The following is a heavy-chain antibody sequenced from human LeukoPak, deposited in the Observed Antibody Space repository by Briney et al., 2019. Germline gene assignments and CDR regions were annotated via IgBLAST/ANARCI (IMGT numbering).Heavy chain of an antibody. D-gene: IGHD2-2*01. CDR3: ARVYQSAEYYFDY. CDR2: IYYTGST. Sequence: SETLSLTCTASGGSIDSYYWSWIRQPPGKGLEWIGYIYYTGSTEYHPSLKSRVTISLDTSKNQVSLKLTSVTAADTAVYYCARVYQSAEYYFDYWGQGNLVSVSS. J-gene: IGHJ4*02. V-gene: IGHV4-59*01. CDR1: GGSIDSYY.